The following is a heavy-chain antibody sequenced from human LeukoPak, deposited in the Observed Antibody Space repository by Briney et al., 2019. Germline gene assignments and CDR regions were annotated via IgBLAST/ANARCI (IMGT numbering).Heavy chain of an antibody. Sequence: PGGSLRLSCAASGFTVSSTYMSWVRQAPGKGLEWVSVIYKDGKIYYIDSVKGRFTIPRDTSKNTLYLQMNSLRVEDTAVYYCASRHCSGGDCYFAGADPFDHWGQGTLATVSS. CDR2: IYKDGKI. D-gene: IGHD2-21*01. CDR3: ASRHCSGGDCYFAGADPFDH. J-gene: IGHJ4*02. CDR1: GFTVSSTY. V-gene: IGHV3-53*01.